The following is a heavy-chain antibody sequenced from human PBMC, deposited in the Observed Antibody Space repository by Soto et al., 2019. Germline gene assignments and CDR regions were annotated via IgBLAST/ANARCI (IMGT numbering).Heavy chain of an antibody. J-gene: IGHJ5*02. CDR3: ARTKVLAAAGPEFDT. CDR1: GCSISSSSYY. V-gene: IGHV4-39*01. CDR2: IYYSGST. D-gene: IGHD6-13*01. Sequence: ETLSLTCTVSGCSISSSSYYWGWIRQPPGKGLEWIVSIYYSGSTYYNPSLKSRVTISVDTSKNQFSLKLSSVTAADTAVYYCARTKVLAAAGPEFDTWGQGTLVTVSS.